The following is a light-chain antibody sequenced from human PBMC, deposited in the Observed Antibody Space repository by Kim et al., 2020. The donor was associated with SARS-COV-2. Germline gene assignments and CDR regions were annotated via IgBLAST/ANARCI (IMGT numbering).Light chain of an antibody. CDR3: CSYAGSYTLV. J-gene: IGLJ3*02. Sequence: GQSVTISCTGTSSDVGGYNYVSWYQRHPGKAPKLMIYDVSKWPSGVPDRFSGSKSGNTASLTISGLQAEDEADYYCCSYAGSYTLVFGGGTQLTVL. V-gene: IGLV2-11*01. CDR2: DVS. CDR1: SSDVGGYNY.